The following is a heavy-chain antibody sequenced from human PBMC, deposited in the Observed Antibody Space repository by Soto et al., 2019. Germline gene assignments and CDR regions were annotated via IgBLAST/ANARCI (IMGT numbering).Heavy chain of an antibody. CDR3: AIAVRRSNQFDQ. CDR2: FDLENGET. CDR1: GYTLTELS. D-gene: IGHD3-10*01. Sequence: XSVKVSCTVSGYTLTELSIHWVRQAPGEGLEWMGGFDLENGETIYAQRFQGRVTMTEESSADTPYMELSSLRSEDTAVYYCAIAVRRSNQFDQWGQGTMVTVSS. J-gene: IGHJ4*02. V-gene: IGHV1-24*01.